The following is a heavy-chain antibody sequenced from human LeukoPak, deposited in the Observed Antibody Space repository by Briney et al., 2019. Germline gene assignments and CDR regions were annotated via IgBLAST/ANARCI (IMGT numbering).Heavy chain of an antibody. V-gene: IGHV3-23*01. CDR1: GFTFRSYA. CDR2: ISGSGGST. D-gene: IGHD5-18*01. J-gene: IGHJ4*02. CDR3: ARGTAATMWDTFYYLDY. Sequence: GGSLRLSFAASGFTFRSYAMSLVRQAPGKGPEGGPAISGSGGSTYYADSVKGRFTISRDHSKNTLYLQLNSLRAEDTAVYYCARGTAATMWDTFYYLDYWGRGTLVTVSS.